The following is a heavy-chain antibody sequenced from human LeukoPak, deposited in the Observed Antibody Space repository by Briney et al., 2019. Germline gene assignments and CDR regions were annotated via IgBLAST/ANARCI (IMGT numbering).Heavy chain of an antibody. CDR3: GKSRTLLWIGELLRT. D-gene: IGHD3-10*01. V-gene: IGHV3-23*01. J-gene: IGHJ5*02. CDR1: GFTFTTYG. Sequence: GGSLRLSCSASGFTFTTYGMNWVRQAPGKGLEWVSGIGGSGVRTYYADSVKGRFTISRDNSRNTVYLQMKSLRDEDTAVYYCGKSRTLLWIGELLRTWGQGTLVTVSS. CDR2: IGGSGVRT.